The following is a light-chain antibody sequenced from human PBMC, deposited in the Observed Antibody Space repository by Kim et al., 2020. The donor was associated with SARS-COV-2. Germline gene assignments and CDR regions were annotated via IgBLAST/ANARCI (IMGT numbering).Light chain of an antibody. V-gene: IGKV1-5*03. CDR2: KAS. CDR1: QTINYW. J-gene: IGKJ1*01. Sequence: ASIGDRFTITCRASQTINYWLAWYQQKPGRAPNLLIYKASNLESGVPSIFSGSGSGTEFALTISSLQPDDFATYYCQQYKSYPWTFGQGTKVDIK. CDR3: QQYKSYPWT.